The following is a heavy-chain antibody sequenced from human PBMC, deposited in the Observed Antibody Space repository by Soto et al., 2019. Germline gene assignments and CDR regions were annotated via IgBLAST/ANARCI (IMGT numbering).Heavy chain of an antibody. CDR2: IWYDGSNK. Sequence: QVQLVESGGGVVQPGRSLRLSCAASGFTFSSYGMHWVRQAPGKGLEWVAVIWYDGSNKYYADSVKGRFTISRDNSKNTLYLQMNSLRAEDTAVYYCARDYSSREWFDPWGQGTLVTVSS. CDR3: ARDYSSREWFDP. V-gene: IGHV3-33*01. D-gene: IGHD6-19*01. CDR1: GFTFSSYG. J-gene: IGHJ5*02.